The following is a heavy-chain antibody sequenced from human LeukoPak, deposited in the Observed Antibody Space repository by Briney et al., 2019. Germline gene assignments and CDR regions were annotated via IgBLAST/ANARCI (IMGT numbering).Heavy chain of an antibody. Sequence: SEALSLICTVSGGSISSYYWRWIRQPPGKGLEWIGYIYYSGSTNYNPSLKSRVTISVDTSKNQFSLKLSSVTAADTAVYYCARQGSSSGWFDPWGQGTLVTVSS. V-gene: IGHV4-59*08. CDR2: IYYSGST. D-gene: IGHD6-6*01. J-gene: IGHJ5*02. CDR1: GGSISSYY. CDR3: ARQGSSSGWFDP.